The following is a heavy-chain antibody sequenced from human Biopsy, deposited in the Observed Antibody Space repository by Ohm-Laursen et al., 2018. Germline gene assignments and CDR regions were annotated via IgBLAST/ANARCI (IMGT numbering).Heavy chain of an antibody. V-gene: IGHV3-23*01. CDR2: ISGNSDII. J-gene: IGHJ4*02. CDR3: ALAAAQTVTHFDD. CDR1: GFTFSSYA. Sequence: SLRLSCAASGFTFSSYAMTWFRQAPGKGLEWVSTISGNSDIIYDTDSVKGRFTISRDNSKNTLYLQMNSLRADDTAVYYCALAAAQTVTHFDDWGQGTRVTVSS. D-gene: IGHD4-17*01.